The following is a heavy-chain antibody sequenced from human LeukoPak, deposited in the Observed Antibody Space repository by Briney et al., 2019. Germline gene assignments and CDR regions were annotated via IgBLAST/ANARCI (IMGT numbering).Heavy chain of an antibody. D-gene: IGHD1-7*01. Sequence: SETLSLTCTVSGGSVSSSSSYWAWIRQPPGRGLEWIGSVYYSGTTYYNTSLESRVTISEDTSRNRFSLMLVSVTPADTAVYHCGRQNSDYYFYYLDVGGKGTTVIV. CDR2: VYYSGTT. CDR3: GRQNSDYYFYYLDV. J-gene: IGHJ6*03. CDR1: GGSVSSSSSY. V-gene: IGHV4-39*01.